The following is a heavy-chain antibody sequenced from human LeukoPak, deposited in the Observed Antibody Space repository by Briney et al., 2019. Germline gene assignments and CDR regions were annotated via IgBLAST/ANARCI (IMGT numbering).Heavy chain of an antibody. D-gene: IGHD4-23*01. CDR1: GFTFSNHW. CDR2: IKQDGSVK. J-gene: IGHJ4*02. Sequence: GGSLRLSCAASGFTFSNHWMSWVRQAPGKGLEWVANIKQDGSVKYYVGSVKGRFTISRDNAENSLYLQMNSLRAEDTAVYYCARGAKKLVTHYFDYWGQGTLVTVSS. V-gene: IGHV3-7*01. CDR3: ARGAKKLVTHYFDY.